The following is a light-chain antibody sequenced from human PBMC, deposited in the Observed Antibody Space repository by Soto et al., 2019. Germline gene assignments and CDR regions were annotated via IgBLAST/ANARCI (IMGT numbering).Light chain of an antibody. Sequence: EIVLTQSPDPLSLSPGEGATLSCRASQSVTSDFLAWYQQNPGQAPRLLTDGPSSRAPGIPDRFSGSGSGTDFPLTNRRLEPEDFPEYHGQQYGSSPPWTGGQGTKV. CDR3: QQYGSSPPWT. CDR1: QSVTSDF. V-gene: IGKV3-20*01. CDR2: GPS. J-gene: IGKJ1*01.